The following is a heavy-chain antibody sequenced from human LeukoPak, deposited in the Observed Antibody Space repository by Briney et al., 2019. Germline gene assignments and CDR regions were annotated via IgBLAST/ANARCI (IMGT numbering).Heavy chain of an antibody. CDR2: MSPNSGNT. J-gene: IGHJ4*02. Sequence: ASAKVSCKASGYTFTSYDINWVRQATGQGLEWMGWMSPNSGNTGYAQKFQGRVTITRNTSISTAYMELSSLRSEDTAVYYCARSDSSITIFGVVIVNSIDYWGQGTLVTVSS. CDR3: ARSDSSITIFGVVIVNSIDY. V-gene: IGHV1-8*03. D-gene: IGHD3-3*01. CDR1: GYTFTSYD.